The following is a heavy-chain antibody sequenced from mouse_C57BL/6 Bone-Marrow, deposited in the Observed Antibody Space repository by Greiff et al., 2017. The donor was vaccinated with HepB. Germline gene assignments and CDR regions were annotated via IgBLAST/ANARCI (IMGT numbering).Heavy chain of an antibody. V-gene: IGHV1-59*01. CDR1: GYTFTSYW. J-gene: IGHJ3*01. CDR3: ARGGYGFAY. CDR2: IDPSDSYT. Sequence: QVQLQQPGAELVRPGPSVKLSCKASGYTFTSYWMHWVKQRPGQGLEWIGVIDPSDSYTNYNQKFKGKATLTVDTSSSTAYMQLSSLTSEDSAVYYCARGGYGFAYWGQGTLVTVSA. D-gene: IGHD2-2*01.